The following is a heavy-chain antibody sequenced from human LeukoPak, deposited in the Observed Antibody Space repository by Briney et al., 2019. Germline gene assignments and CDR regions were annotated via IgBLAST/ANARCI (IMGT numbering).Heavy chain of an antibody. V-gene: IGHV3-48*02. CDR1: RFTFSSYS. CDR3: ARDANRAGYTYSPFDI. CDR2: ISSSGTII. J-gene: IGHJ3*02. D-gene: IGHD5-24*01. Sequence: PGGSLRLSCAASRFTFSSYSMNWVRQAPGKGLEWVSYISSSGTIIHYADSVKGRFTISRDNAKNSLFLQMNSLRDEDTALYYCARDANRAGYTYSPFDIWGQGTMVTVSS.